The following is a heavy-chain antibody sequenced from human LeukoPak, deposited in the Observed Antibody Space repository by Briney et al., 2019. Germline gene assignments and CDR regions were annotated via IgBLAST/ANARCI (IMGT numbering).Heavy chain of an antibody. CDR1: GFTVSSNY. V-gene: IGHV3-66*01. Sequence: GGSLRLSCAASGFTVSSNYMSWVRQAPGKGLEWVSVIYSGGSTYYADSVKGRFTISRDNSKNTLYLQMNSLRAEDTAVYYCARGGVVVAATPSRTRIKTHFDYWGQGTLVTVSS. D-gene: IGHD2-15*01. CDR3: ARGGVVVAATPSRTRIKTHFDY. CDR2: IYSGGST. J-gene: IGHJ4*02.